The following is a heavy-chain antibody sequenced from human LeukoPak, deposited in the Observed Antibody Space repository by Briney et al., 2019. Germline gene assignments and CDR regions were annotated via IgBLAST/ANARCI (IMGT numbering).Heavy chain of an antibody. D-gene: IGHD3-22*01. V-gene: IGHV4-34*01. J-gene: IGHJ6*03. CDR3: ARDEDNSGRYYYYMDV. CDR1: GGSFSGYY. CDR2: INHSGST. Sequence: PSETLSLTCAVYGGSFSGYYWSWIRQPPGKGLEWIGEINHSGSTNYNPSLKSRATISVDTSKNQFSLKLSYVTTADTAVYYCARDEDNSGRYYYYMDVWGKGTTVTVSS.